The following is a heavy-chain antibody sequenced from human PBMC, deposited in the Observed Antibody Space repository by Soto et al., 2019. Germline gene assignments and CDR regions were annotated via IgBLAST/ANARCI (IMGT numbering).Heavy chain of an antibody. CDR3: AKGDTMVRGPSRR. J-gene: IGHJ1*01. V-gene: IGHV3-23*01. Sequence: EVQLLESGGDLVQRGGSLRLSCAVSGFTFSSYAMTWVRQAPGKGLVWVSVISGSGGNTYYADSVKGQFTSSRDNSRNTLYLQMNNLRAEDTAVYYCAKGDTMVRGPSRRWGQGTLVTVSS. CDR2: ISGSGGNT. D-gene: IGHD3-10*01. CDR1: GFTFSSYA.